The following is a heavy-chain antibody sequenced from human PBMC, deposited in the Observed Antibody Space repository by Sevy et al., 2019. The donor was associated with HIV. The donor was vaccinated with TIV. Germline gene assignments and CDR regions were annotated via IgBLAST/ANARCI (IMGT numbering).Heavy chain of an antibody. D-gene: IGHD3-22*01. CDR1: GYTLTELS. J-gene: IGHJ4*02. Sequence: ASVKVSCKVSGYTLTELSMHWVRQAPGKGLEWMGGFDPEDGETIYAQKFQGRVTMTEDTSTDTAYMELSSLRSEDTAVYYCATHVDTMIVVVDYFDYWGQGTLVTVSS. CDR2: FDPEDGET. V-gene: IGHV1-24*01. CDR3: ATHVDTMIVVVDYFDY.